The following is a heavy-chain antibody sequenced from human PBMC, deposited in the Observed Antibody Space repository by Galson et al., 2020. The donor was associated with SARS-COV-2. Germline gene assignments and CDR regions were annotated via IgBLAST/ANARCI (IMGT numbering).Heavy chain of an antibody. CDR1: GGSLSGYY. CDR2: INHSGST. CDR3: ARIQLWLNYYYYYGMDV. J-gene: IGHJ6*02. V-gene: IGHV4-34*01. D-gene: IGHD5-18*01. Sequence: SETLSITCAVYGGSLSGYYWSWIRQPPGKGLEWIGEINHSGSTNYNPSLKSRVTISVDTSKNQFSLKLSSVTAADTAVYYCARIQLWLNYYYYYGMDVWGQGTTVTVSS.